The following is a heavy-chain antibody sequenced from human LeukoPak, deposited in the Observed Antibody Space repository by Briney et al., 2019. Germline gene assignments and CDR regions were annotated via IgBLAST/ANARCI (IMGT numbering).Heavy chain of an antibody. CDR2: IYYSGST. CDR3: ARVYSSGYYQWFGP. D-gene: IGHD6-19*01. Sequence: SETLSLTCTVSRDSISSSRSYWGWIRQPPGKGLECIGSIYYSGSTYSTASLQSRVTISVDTSKNQFSLKLSSVTAADTAMYYCARVYSSGYYQWFGPWGQGTLVTVSS. CDR1: RDSISSSRSY. J-gene: IGHJ5*02. V-gene: IGHV4-39*07.